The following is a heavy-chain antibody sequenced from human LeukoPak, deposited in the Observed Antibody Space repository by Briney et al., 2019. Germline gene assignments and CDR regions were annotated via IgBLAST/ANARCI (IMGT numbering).Heavy chain of an antibody. Sequence: PGGSLRLSCAASGFTFSSYAMSWVRQPPGKGLEWIGFIFYSGSTYYNPSLKSRVTISIDTSKNQFSLKLSSVTAADTAVYYCANGGGYYFEYWGQGTLVSVSS. D-gene: IGHD3-16*01. CDR2: IFYSGST. CDR1: GFTFSSYA. V-gene: IGHV4-59*12. J-gene: IGHJ4*02. CDR3: ANGGGYYFEY.